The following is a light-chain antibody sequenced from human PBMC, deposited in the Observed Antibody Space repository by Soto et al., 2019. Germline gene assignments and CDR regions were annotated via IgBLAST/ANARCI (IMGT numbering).Light chain of an antibody. CDR2: AAS. CDR1: QDIASW. Sequence: DIQMTQSPSSVSASVGDRVSITCRASQDIASWLAWYQQKPGKAPKLLVYAASSLQSGVPSRFSGFGSGTEFTLTISRLQPEDFATYYCQQANSFPLTFGGGTKVEVK. CDR3: QQANSFPLT. J-gene: IGKJ4*01. V-gene: IGKV1-12*01.